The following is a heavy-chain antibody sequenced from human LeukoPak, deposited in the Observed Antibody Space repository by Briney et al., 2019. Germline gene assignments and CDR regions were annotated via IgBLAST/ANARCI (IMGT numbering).Heavy chain of an antibody. J-gene: IGHJ4*02. V-gene: IGHV4-4*07. CDR1: GGSINTFY. CDR2: IFTSGST. CDR3: ARLDSSGWSHKADY. Sequence: SETLSLTCTVSGGSINTFYWSWIRQPAGKGLEWIGRIFTSGSTNYNPSLKSRVTMSVDASKNQFSLKLSSVTAADTAVYYCARLDSSGWSHKADYWGQGTLVTVSS. D-gene: IGHD6-25*01.